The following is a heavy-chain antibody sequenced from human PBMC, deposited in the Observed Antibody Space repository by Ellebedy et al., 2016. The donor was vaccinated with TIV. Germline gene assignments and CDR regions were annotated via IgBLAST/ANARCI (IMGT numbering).Heavy chain of an antibody. V-gene: IGHV3-23*01. CDR1: SGSFSGHD. D-gene: IGHD3-3*01. Sequence: ETLSLTXAVYSGSFSGHDWTWIRQAPGKGLEWVSAISGSGGSTYYADSVKGRFTISRDNSKNTLYLQMNSLRAEDTAVYYCARGRYDFWSGYYNQDAFDIWGQGTMVTVSS. CDR2: ISGSGGST. CDR3: ARGRYDFWSGYYNQDAFDI. J-gene: IGHJ3*02.